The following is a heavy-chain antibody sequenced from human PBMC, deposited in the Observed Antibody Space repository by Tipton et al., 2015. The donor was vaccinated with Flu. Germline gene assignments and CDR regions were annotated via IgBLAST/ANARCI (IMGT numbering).Heavy chain of an antibody. CDR3: ASAPTWAGS. V-gene: IGHV4-61*02. D-gene: IGHD3-10*01. CDR1: GGSISSGSYY. Sequence: TLSLTCTVPGGSISSGSYYWSWIRQPAGKGLEWIGRIYTSGSTNYNPSLKSRVTISVDTPKNQFSLKLSSVTAADTAVYYCASAPTWAGSWGQGALVTVSS. J-gene: IGHJ1*01. CDR2: IYTSGST.